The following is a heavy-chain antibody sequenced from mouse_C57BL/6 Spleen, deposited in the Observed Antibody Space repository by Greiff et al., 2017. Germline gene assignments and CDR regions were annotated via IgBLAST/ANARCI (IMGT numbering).Heavy chain of an antibody. D-gene: IGHD4-1*01. V-gene: IGHV1-54*01. J-gene: IGHJ4*01. Sequence: QVQLQQSGAELVRPGTSVKVSCKASGYAFTNYLIEWVKQRPGQGLEWIGVINPGSGGTNYNEKFKGKATLTADKSSSTAYMQLSSLTSEDSAVYFCARAGEYAMDYWGQGTSVTVSS. CDR2: INPGSGGT. CDR1: GYAFTNYL. CDR3: ARAGEYAMDY.